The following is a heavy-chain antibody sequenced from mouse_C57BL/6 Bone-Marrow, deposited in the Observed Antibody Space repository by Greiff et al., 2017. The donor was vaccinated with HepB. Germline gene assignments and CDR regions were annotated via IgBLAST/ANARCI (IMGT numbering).Heavy chain of an antibody. J-gene: IGHJ3*01. D-gene: IGHD4-1*01. V-gene: IGHV1-22*01. CDR1: GYTFTDYN. CDR3: AREGANWDVFAY. Sequence: VQLKESGPELVKPGASVKMSCKASGYTFTDYNMHWVKQSHGKSLEWIGYINPNNGGTSYNQKFKGKATLTVNKSSSTAYMELRSLTSEDSAVYYCAREGANWDVFAYWGQGTLVTVSA. CDR2: INPNNGGT.